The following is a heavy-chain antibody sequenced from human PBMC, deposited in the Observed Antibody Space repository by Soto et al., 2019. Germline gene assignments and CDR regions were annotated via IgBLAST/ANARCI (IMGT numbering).Heavy chain of an antibody. CDR1: GFTFSSYA. J-gene: IGHJ4*02. CDR3: ARDLGLLWFGESGPFDY. V-gene: IGHV3-64*01. Sequence: GGSLRLSCAASGFTFSSYAMHWVRQAPGKGLEYVSAISSNGGSTYYANSVKGRFTISRDNSKNTLYLQMGSLRAEDMAVYYCARDLGLLWFGESGPFDYWGQGTLVTVSS. CDR2: ISSNGGST. D-gene: IGHD3-10*01.